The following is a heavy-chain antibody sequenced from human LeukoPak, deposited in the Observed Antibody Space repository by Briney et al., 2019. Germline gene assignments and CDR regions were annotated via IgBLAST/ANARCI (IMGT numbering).Heavy chain of an antibody. Sequence: PSETLSLTCTVSGGSISSGDYYWSWIRQPPGKGLEWIGYIYYSGSTYYNPSLKSRVTISVDTSKNQFSLKLSSVTAADTAVYYCARLPHRYSSSWYGYYYYGMDVWGQGTTVTVSS. V-gene: IGHV4-30-4*01. CDR3: ARLPHRYSSSWYGYYYYGMDV. D-gene: IGHD6-13*01. J-gene: IGHJ6*02. CDR1: GGSISSGDYY. CDR2: IYYSGST.